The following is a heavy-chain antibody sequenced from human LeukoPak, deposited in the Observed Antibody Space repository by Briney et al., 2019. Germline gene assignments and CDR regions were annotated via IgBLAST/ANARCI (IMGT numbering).Heavy chain of an antibody. CDR2: TYYRSKWYN. CDR1: GDSVSSDSAA. V-gene: IGHV6-1*01. CDR3: ASGLRYFDWSTIDY. Sequence: SQTLSLTCAISGDSVSSDSAAWNWIRQSPSRGLEWLGRTYYRSKWYNNYAVSVKSRITINPDTSKNQFSLKLSSVTAADTAVYYCASGLRYFDWSTIDYWGQGTLVTVSS. J-gene: IGHJ4*02. D-gene: IGHD3-9*01.